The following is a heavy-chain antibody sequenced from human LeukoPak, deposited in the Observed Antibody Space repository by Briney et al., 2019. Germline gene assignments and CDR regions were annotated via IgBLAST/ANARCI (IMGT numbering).Heavy chain of an antibody. D-gene: IGHD6-19*01. CDR2: IYSSGST. CDR3: AKTVRQWLANDAFAI. V-gene: IGHV4-59*01. J-gene: IGHJ3*02. CDR1: GGSISGYY. Sequence: KPSETLSLTCTVSGGSISGYYWTWIRQPPGKGLEWIGYIYSSGSTNYNPSLGSRVTISVDTSKNQFSLKLSSVTAADTAVYYCAKTVRQWLANDAFAIWGQGTMVTVSS.